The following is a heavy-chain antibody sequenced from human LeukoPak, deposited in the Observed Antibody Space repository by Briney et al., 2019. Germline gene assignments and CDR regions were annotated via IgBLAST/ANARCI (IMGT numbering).Heavy chain of an antibody. D-gene: IGHD2-15*01. CDR3: ARGAVAARVVYFDY. CDR1: GFTFSTFG. V-gene: IGHV3-30*03. J-gene: IGHJ4*02. CDR2: ISPDGNNE. Sequence: PGRSLRLSCAASGFTFSTFGIHWVRQAPGKGLEWVAAISPDGNNEYYTDSVKGRFTISRDNSKNMIYLQMNSLRAEDTAVYYCARGAVAARVVYFDYWGQGTLVTVSS.